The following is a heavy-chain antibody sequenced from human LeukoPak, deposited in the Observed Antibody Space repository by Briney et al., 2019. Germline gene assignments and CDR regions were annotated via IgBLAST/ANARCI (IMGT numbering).Heavy chain of an antibody. J-gene: IGHJ4*02. CDR2: ISYDGSNK. CDR1: GFTFISYA. Sequence: GRSLLLSCAASGFTFISYAMHWVRQAPGKGLEWVAVISYDGSNKYYADPVKGRFTISRDNSKNTLYLQMNSLRSEDTAVYYCANLRRDTGSYFSFSYCLDFWGQGTLVTVSS. V-gene: IGHV3-30-3*01. D-gene: IGHD3-10*01. CDR3: ANLRRDTGSYFSFSYCLDF.